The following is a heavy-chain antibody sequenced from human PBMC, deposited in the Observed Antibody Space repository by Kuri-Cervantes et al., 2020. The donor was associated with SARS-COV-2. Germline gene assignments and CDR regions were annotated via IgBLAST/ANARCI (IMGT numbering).Heavy chain of an antibody. Sequence: GESLKISCAASGFTFSSYSMNWVRQAPGKGLEWVANIKQDGSEKYYVDSVKGRFTIFRDNAKNSLYLQMNSLRAEDTAVYYCARALGDSGSYHIQHWGQGTLVTVSS. CDR3: ARALGDSGSYHIQH. J-gene: IGHJ1*01. CDR1: GFTFSSYS. D-gene: IGHD1-26*01. V-gene: IGHV3-7*01. CDR2: IKQDGSEK.